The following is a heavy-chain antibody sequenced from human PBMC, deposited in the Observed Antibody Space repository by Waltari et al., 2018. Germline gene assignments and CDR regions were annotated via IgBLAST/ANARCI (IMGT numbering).Heavy chain of an antibody. Sequence: QVQLQESGPGLVKPSGNLSLTCTVSGDSISNNFFWSWVRQSPGKGLEWIGQVHQSGRSNYNPSLESRVTVSMDTSKNQFSLKMTSVTAADTAIYYCASDRGRGLYLDSWGQGTLVTVSP. V-gene: IGHV4-4*02. CDR3: ASDRGRGLYLDS. CDR2: VHQSGRS. D-gene: IGHD2-15*01. J-gene: IGHJ4*02. CDR1: GDSISNNFF.